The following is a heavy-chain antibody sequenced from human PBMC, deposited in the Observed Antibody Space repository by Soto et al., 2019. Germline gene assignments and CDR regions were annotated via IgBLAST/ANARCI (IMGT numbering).Heavy chain of an antibody. CDR2: INPSGGST. Sequence: ASVKVSCKASGYTFTSYYMHWVRQAPGQGLEWMGIINPSGGSTSYAQKFQGRVTMTRDTSTSTVYMELSSLRSEDTAVYYCARDNVRVVPAAMNYYYYGMDVWGKGTTVTVSS. V-gene: IGHV1-46*01. CDR1: GYTFTSYY. J-gene: IGHJ6*04. CDR3: ARDNVRVVPAAMNYYYYGMDV. D-gene: IGHD2-2*01.